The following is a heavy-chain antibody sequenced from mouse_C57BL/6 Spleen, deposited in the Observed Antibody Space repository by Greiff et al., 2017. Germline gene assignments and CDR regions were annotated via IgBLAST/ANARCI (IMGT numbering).Heavy chain of an antibody. CDR1: GYTFTSYW. J-gene: IGHJ3*01. CDR2: IHPNSGST. Sequence: VQLQQPGAELVKPGASVKLSCKASGYTFTSYWMHWVKQRPGQGLEWIGMIHPNSGSTNYNEKFKSKATLTVDKSSSTAYMQLSSLTSEDSAVYYCAIYYRNPLSWFAYWGQGTLVTVSA. V-gene: IGHV1-64*01. CDR3: AIYYRNPLSWFAY. D-gene: IGHD2-5*01.